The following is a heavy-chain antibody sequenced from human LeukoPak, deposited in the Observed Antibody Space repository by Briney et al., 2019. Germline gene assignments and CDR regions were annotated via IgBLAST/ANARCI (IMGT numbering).Heavy chain of an antibody. D-gene: IGHD1-26*01. V-gene: IGHV3-21*01. CDR2: IHKTGDYA. J-gene: IGHJ4*02. CDR3: SRDPTYYLRYGYFDY. CDR1: GFTFNNYA. Sequence: GGSLRLSCAASGFTFNNYALSWVRQAPGKGLEWVSAIHKTGDYAYYTDSVKGRFTISRDNTKNSLYLQMNSLRAEDTAVYYCSRDPTYYLRYGYFDYWGQGALVTVSS.